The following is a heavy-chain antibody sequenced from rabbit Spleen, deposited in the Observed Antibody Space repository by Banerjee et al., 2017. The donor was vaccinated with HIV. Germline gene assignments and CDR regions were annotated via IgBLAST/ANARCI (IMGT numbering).Heavy chain of an antibody. D-gene: IGHD4-1*01. J-gene: IGHJ4*01. V-gene: IGHV1S40*01. CDR3: ARDLAGVIGWNFNL. CDR1: GVSFSGNSY. CDR2: IDTGSSGFI. Sequence: QSLEESGGDLVKPGASLTLTCIASGVSFSGNSYMCWVRQAPGKGLEWIACIDTGSSGFIYFASWAKGRFTISKTSSTTVTLQMTSLTAADTATYFCARDLAGVIGWNFNLWGPGTLVTVS.